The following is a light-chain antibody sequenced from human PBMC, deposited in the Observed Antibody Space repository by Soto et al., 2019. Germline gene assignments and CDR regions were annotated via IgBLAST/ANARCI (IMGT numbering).Light chain of an antibody. V-gene: IGKV3-20*01. Sequence: EIVLTQSPGTLSLCPGERATLSCRASQSVRSNYLAWFQQKPGQAPRLLVHGASSRATGIPDRFSGSGSGTDFTLAISRLEPEDFAVYYCQQYGTSPWTFGQGTKVEIK. CDR3: QQYGTSPWT. CDR1: QSVRSNY. J-gene: IGKJ1*01. CDR2: GAS.